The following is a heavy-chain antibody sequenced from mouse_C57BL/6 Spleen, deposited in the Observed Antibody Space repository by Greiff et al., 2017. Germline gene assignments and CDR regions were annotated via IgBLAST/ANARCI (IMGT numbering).Heavy chain of an antibody. D-gene: IGHD1-1*01. CDR1: GFTFSSYG. Sequence: EVKVVESGGDLVKPGGSLKLSCAASGFTFSSYGMSWVRQTPDKRLEWVATISSGGSYTYYPDSVKGRFTISRDNAKNTLYLQMSSLKSEDTAMYYCAAITTVVATSPDYWGQGTTLTVSS. CDR2: ISSGGSYT. CDR3: AAITTVVATSPDY. V-gene: IGHV5-6*01. J-gene: IGHJ2*01.